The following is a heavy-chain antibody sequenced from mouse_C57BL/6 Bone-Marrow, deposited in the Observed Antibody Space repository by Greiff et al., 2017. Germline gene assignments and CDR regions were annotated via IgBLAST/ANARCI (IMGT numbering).Heavy chain of an antibody. CDR2: INPNNGGT. CDR3: ARRVYGPRFAY. J-gene: IGHJ3*01. V-gene: IGHV1-26*01. CDR1: GYTFTDYY. Sequence: VQLQQSGPELVKPGASVKISCKASGYTFTDYYMNWVKQSPGKSLEWIGVINPNNGGTSYNEKFKGKATLTVGKSSSTAYLELRSLTSEDSAVYYCARRVYGPRFAYWGQGTLVTVSA. D-gene: IGHD1-2*01.